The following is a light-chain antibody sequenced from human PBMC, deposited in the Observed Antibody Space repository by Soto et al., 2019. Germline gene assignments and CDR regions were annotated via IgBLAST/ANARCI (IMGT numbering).Light chain of an antibody. Sequence: DIQMTQSPSTLSASVGDRVTITCRASQSISSWLAWYQQKPGKAPKLLIYKASSLESGVPSRFSGSGSGTEFTLTISSLQPDDFATYYCQQYNNYPFTFGQGTKVEIK. J-gene: IGKJ1*01. CDR2: KAS. V-gene: IGKV1-5*03. CDR3: QQYNNYPFT. CDR1: QSISSW.